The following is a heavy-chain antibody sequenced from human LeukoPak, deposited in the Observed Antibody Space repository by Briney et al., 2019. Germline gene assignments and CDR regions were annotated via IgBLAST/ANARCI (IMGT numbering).Heavy chain of an antibody. V-gene: IGHV3-66*01. J-gene: IGHJ4*02. CDR2: IYAGGGT. CDR1: GMSVSSNY. D-gene: IGHD2-21*01. Sequence: GGSLRLSCAVSGMSVSSNYMTWVRQAPGKGLEWVSVIYAGGGTHYGDSVRGRFTISGDISKNAFYLQMNSLRADDTALYYCAREDSAGATFDYWGQGTLVTVSS. CDR3: AREDSAGATFDY.